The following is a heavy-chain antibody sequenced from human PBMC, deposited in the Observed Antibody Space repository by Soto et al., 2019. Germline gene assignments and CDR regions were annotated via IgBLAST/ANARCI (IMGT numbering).Heavy chain of an antibody. J-gene: IGHJ4*02. CDR1: GYTFTSYY. CDR2: INPSGGST. Sequence: ASVKVSCKASGYTFTSYYMHWVRQAPGQGLEWMGIINPSGGSTSYAQKFQGRVTMTRDTSTSTAYMELSSLRSEDTAVYYCADFSPPDFDYWGQGTLVTVSS. V-gene: IGHV1-46*01. CDR3: ADFSPPDFDY.